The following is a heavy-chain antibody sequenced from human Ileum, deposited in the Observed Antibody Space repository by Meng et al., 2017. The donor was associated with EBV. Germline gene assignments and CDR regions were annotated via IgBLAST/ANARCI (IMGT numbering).Heavy chain of an antibody. CDR2: MYDSDSGKA. CDR3: AYYTAGRGGVGS. D-gene: IGHD2-8*02. V-gene: IGHV4-61*03. Sequence: QVHVQESGPGLVKPSETLSLSCSFSGASVSSGGYHWSWIRQPPGKGLEWIGCMYDSDSGKAKYNPSLNSRVIISLDTSKNHFVLKLTSVTAADTAVYYCAYYTAGRGGVGSWGQGTLVTVSS. J-gene: IGHJ4*02. CDR1: GASVSSGGYH.